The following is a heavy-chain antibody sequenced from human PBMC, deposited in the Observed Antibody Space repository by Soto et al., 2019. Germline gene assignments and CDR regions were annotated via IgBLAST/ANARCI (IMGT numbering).Heavy chain of an antibody. CDR1: VYTFTSYG. D-gene: IGHD3-10*01. V-gene: IGHV1-18*01. Sequence: QVQLVQSGAEVKEPGASVKVSCKASVYTFTSYGISWVRQAPGQGLEWMGRISTYNGDTNYAQKLQGRVTMTTDTSTSTAYMEVRSLRSDDTAVYYCARAMVRGVLDYWGQGSLVTVSS. J-gene: IGHJ4*02. CDR2: ISTYNGDT. CDR3: ARAMVRGVLDY.